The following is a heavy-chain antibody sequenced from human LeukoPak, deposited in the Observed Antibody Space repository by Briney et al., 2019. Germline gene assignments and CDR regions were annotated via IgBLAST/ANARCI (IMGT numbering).Heavy chain of an antibody. V-gene: IGHV3-23*01. Sequence: GGSLRLSCTASRFSFRTYAMSWVRQAPGKGLEWVSGISGSGDTTYYTGSVKGRFTISRDNSKNALYLQMSSLRAEDTAVYYCAKSQRNDQQVVQRIDYWGQGTLVAVSS. J-gene: IGHJ4*02. CDR1: RFSFRTYA. CDR3: AKSQRNDQQVVQRIDY. CDR2: ISGSGDTT. D-gene: IGHD2-2*01.